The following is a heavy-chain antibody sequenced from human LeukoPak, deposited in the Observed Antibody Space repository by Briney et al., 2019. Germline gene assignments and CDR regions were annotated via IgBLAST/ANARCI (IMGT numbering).Heavy chain of an antibody. Sequence: PSETLSLTCTVSGGSISSSSYYWGWIRQPPGKGLEWVGSIYYSGSTYYNPSLKSRVTISVDTSKNQFSLKLSSVTAADTAVYYCARDPFDYYGSGSYSYSFDYWGQGTLVTVSS. CDR1: GGSISSSSYY. CDR3: ARDPFDYYGSGSYSYSFDY. D-gene: IGHD3-10*01. CDR2: IYYSGST. V-gene: IGHV4-39*07. J-gene: IGHJ4*02.